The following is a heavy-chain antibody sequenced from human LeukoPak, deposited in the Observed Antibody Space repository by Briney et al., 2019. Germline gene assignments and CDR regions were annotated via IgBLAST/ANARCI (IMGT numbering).Heavy chain of an antibody. CDR2: ISASANST. CDR3: ARGPSCTSASCYVIGALDV. J-gene: IGHJ3*01. D-gene: IGHD2-2*01. CDR1: GFTFDIYA. Sequence: GGSLRLSCAASGFTFDIYAMTWVRQAPGKGPDWVSGISASANSTYYADSVKGRFIISRDNSKNTLYLQMNSLRVDDMAVYYCARGPSCTSASCYVIGALDVWGLGTTVTVSS. V-gene: IGHV3-23*01.